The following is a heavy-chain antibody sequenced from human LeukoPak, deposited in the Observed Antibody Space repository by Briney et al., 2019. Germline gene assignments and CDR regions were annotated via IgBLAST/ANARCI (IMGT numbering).Heavy chain of an antibody. Sequence: ASVKVSCKASGYTFTGYYIYWVRQAPGQGLEYMGWINPNRGGTNSTRKFQGRVTMTRDTSISTAYMELSRLRSDDTAVYYCARATEGGYHYWGQGTLVTVSS. J-gene: IGHJ4*02. CDR2: INPNRGGT. CDR3: ARATEGGYHY. D-gene: IGHD3-22*01. CDR1: GYTFTGYY. V-gene: IGHV1-2*02.